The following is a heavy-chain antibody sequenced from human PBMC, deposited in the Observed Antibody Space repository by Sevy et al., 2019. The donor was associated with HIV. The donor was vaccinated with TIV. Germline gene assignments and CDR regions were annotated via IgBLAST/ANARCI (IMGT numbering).Heavy chain of an antibody. CDR2: IKSKADGGTT. V-gene: IGHV3-15*01. CDR1: GFTFYYAW. D-gene: IGHD2-8*02. CDR3: STDPIIVLLVTDGMDV. Sequence: GGSLRLSCAASGFTFYYAWMSWVRQAPGKGLEWVGRIKSKADGGTTEYAAAVKGRFTISRDHSKNTLYLQMNSLKTEDTAIYYCSTDPIIVLLVTDGMDVWGQGTTVTVSS. J-gene: IGHJ6*02.